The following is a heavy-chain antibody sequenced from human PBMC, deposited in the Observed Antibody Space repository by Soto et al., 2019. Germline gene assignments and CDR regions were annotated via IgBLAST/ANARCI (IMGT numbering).Heavy chain of an antibody. J-gene: IGHJ4*02. V-gene: IGHV4-39*07. D-gene: IGHD2-8*02. CDR1: GVSLSSSIFP. CDR3: ARDKITGLFDY. Sequence: SETLSLTYTVSGVSLSSSIFPWGWIRQPPGKGLEWIGSIYYSGSTNYNPSLKSRVTISVDTSKNQFSLKLTSVTAADTAVYYCARDKITGLFDYWGQGTLVTVSS. CDR2: IYYSGST.